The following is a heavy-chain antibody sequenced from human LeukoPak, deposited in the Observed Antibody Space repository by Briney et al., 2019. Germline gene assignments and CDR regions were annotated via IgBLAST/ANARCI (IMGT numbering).Heavy chain of an antibody. D-gene: IGHD6-19*01. CDR2: ISPDSNYK. Sequence: GGSLRLSCAASGFTFSSYSMNWVRQAPGKGLEWVSSISPDSNYKYYVDSVKGRFTISRDNAKNSLYLQMNSLRAEDTAVYYCARIRGWYFGYWGQGTLVTVSS. CDR3: ARIRGWYFGY. CDR1: GFTFSSYS. V-gene: IGHV3-21*01. J-gene: IGHJ4*02.